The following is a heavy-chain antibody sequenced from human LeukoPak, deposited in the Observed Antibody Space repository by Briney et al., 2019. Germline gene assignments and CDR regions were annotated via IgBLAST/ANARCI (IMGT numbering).Heavy chain of an antibody. CDR1: GYTFTSYA. CDR2: INTNTGNP. V-gene: IGHV7-4-1*02. J-gene: IGHJ5*02. CDR3: AATFFPSPLASFDP. Sequence: GASVKVSCKASGYTFTSYAMNWVRQAPGQGLEWMGWINTNTGNPTYAQGFTGRFVFSLDTSVSTAYLQISSLKAEDTAVYYCAATFFPSPLASFDPWGQGTLVTVSS. D-gene: IGHD3-3*02.